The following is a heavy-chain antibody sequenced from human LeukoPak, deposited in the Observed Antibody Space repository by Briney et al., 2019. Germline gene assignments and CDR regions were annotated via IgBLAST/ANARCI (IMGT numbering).Heavy chain of an antibody. Sequence: PGGSLRLSCAASGFTFSSNAMSWVRQAPGKGLEWVSAISGSGGSTYYADSVKGRFTISRDNSKNTLYLQMNSLRAEDTAVYYCAKGPPGSYYYYGMDVWGQGTTVTVSS. J-gene: IGHJ6*02. CDR3: AKGPPGSYYYYGMDV. D-gene: IGHD1-26*01. CDR2: ISGSGGST. V-gene: IGHV3-23*01. CDR1: GFTFSSNA.